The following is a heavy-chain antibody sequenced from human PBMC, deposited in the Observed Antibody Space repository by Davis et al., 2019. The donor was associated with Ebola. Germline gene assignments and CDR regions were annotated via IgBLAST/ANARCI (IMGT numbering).Heavy chain of an antibody. D-gene: IGHD2-21*02. CDR1: GYTFTNYG. J-gene: IGHJ6*02. CDR2: ISDYDGKT. V-gene: IGHV1-18*04. Sequence: ASVQVSCNASGYTFTNYGISWVRQPPGQGLEWMGWISDYDGKTNYAQKFQGRVTMTTDRYTNTAHMELRSLRSDDTAVYYCARDGRLPRMLYGMDVWGQGTTVSVS. CDR3: ARDGRLPRMLYGMDV.